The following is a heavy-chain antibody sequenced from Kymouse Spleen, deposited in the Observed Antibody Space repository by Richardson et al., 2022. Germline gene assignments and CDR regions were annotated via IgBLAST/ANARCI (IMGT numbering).Heavy chain of an antibody. Sequence: QLQLQESGPGLVKPSETLSLTCTVSGGSISSSSYYWGWIRQPPGKGLEWIGSIYYSGSTYYNPSLKSRVTISVDTSKNQFSLKLSSVTAADTAVYYCARHPLSGSYWFDPWGQGTLVTVSS. J-gene: IGHJ5*02. CDR1: GGSISSSSYY. V-gene: IGHV4-39*01. CDR3: ARHPLSGSYWFDP. CDR2: IYYSGST. D-gene: IGHD1-26*01.